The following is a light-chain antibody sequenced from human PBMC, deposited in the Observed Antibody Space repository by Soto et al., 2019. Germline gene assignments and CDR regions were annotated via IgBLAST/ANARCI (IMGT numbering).Light chain of an antibody. CDR3: KHYQSGHPIT. CDR1: QRVGTR. V-gene: IGKV3-20*01. J-gene: IGKJ5*01. Sequence: EILLTQSPDTLSLSPGERATLSCRAAQRVGTRLAWYQHKTGQAPRLLISGASSRATGIPDRFTGSGSETSFTLTISRLEPEDFALYYCKHYQSGHPITFGQGTRLEIK. CDR2: GAS.